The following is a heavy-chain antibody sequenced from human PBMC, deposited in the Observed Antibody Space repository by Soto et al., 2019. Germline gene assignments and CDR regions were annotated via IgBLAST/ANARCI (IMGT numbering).Heavy chain of an antibody. Sequence: PGGSLRLSCAASGFTFSNAWMSWVRQAPGKGLEWVGRIKSKTDGGTTDYAAPVKGGFTISRDDSKNTLYLQMNSLKTEDTAVYYCTTGSDVLLWFGEFGDAFDIWGQGTMVTVSS. J-gene: IGHJ3*02. CDR2: IKSKTDGGTT. V-gene: IGHV3-15*01. CDR1: GFTFSNAW. CDR3: TTGSDVLLWFGEFGDAFDI. D-gene: IGHD3-10*01.